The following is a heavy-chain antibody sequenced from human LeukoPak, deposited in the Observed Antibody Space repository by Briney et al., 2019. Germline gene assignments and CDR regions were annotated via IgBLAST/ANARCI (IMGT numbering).Heavy chain of an antibody. J-gene: IGHJ5*02. CDR2: MNPNSGNT. CDR1: GYTFTSYD. D-gene: IGHD6-13*01. CDR3: ARVPADSSSWYRDRDNWFDP. Sequence: ASVKVSCKASGYTFTSYDINWVRQATGQGLEWMGWMNPNSGNTGYAQKFQGRVTMTRNTSISTAHMELSSLRSEDTAVYYCARVPADSSSWYRDRDNWFDPWGQGTLVTVSS. V-gene: IGHV1-8*01.